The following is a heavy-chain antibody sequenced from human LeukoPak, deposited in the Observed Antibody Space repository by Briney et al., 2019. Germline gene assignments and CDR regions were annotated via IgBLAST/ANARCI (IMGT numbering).Heavy chain of an antibody. J-gene: IGHJ4*02. CDR2: ISYDGSNT. V-gene: IGHV3-30*05. D-gene: IGHD3-9*01. CDR3: ARETLDWLSS. Sequence: GKSLRLSCAASGFTFSSFGMHWVRQAPGKGLEWVAFISYDGSNTHYTDSVKGRYTISRDNPKNTLYLQMNSLRPEDTAVFYCARETLDWLSSWGQGTLATVSA. CDR1: GFTFSSFG.